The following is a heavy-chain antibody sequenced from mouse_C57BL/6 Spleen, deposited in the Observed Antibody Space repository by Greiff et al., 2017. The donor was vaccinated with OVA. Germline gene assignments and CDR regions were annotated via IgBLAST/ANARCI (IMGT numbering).Heavy chain of an antibody. CDR1: GYTFTSYW. J-gene: IGHJ2*01. D-gene: IGHD2-4*01. V-gene: IGHV1-64*01. CDR3: ARNYDGYFDY. Sequence: QVQLQQPGAELVKPGASVKLSCNASGYTFTSYWMHWVKQRPGQGLEWIGMIHPNSGSTNYNEKFKSKATLTVDKSSSTAYMQLSSLTSEDSAVYYCARNYDGYFDYWGQGTTLTVSS. CDR2: IHPNSGST.